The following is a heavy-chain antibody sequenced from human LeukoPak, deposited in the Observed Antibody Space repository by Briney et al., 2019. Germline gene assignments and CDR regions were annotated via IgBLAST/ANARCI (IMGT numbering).Heavy chain of an antibody. Sequence: PGGSLRLSCAASGFTFSSYWMHWVRQAPGKGLLWVSRINSDGTSTSYADSVKGRFTISRDNAKNTLYLQMNSLRAEDTAVYYCARDYYDGSGYNTGDYWGQGTLVTVSS. D-gene: IGHD3-22*01. CDR2: INSDGTST. CDR3: ARDYYDGSGYNTGDY. CDR1: GFTFSSYW. J-gene: IGHJ4*02. V-gene: IGHV3-74*01.